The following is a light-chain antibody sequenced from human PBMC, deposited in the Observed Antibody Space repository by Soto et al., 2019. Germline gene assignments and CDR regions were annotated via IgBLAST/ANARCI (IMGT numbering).Light chain of an antibody. CDR1: SSNIGNNY. Sequence: QSVLTQPPSVSAAPGQKVTISCSGSSSNIGNNYVSWYQQLPGTAPKLLIYDNNRRPSGIPDRFSDSKSGTSATLGITGLQTGDEADYFCATWDDSKSAVLFGGGTMLTVL. CDR2: DNN. V-gene: IGLV1-51*01. CDR3: ATWDDSKSAVL. J-gene: IGLJ2*01.